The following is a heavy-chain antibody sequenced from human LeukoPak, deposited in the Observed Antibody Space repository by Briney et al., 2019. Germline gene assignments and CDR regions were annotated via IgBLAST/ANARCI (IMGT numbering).Heavy chain of an antibody. Sequence: SETLSLTCTVSGGSINSSSYYWGWIRQPPGKGLEWIGSIFYSGNTYDNPSLKSRVTISVDTSKNQFSLKPSSVTAADTAVYYCARGSWQLAEEVYWGQGTLVTVSS. V-gene: IGHV4-39*07. J-gene: IGHJ4*02. CDR2: IFYSGNT. D-gene: IGHD6-6*01. CDR1: GGSINSSSYY. CDR3: ARGSWQLAEEVY.